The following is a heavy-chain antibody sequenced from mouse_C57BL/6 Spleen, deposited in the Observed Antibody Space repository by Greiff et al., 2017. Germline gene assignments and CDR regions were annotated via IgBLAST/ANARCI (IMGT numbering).Heavy chain of an antibody. CDR2: IDPSDSET. Sequence: QVQLQQPGAELVRPGSSVKLSCTASGYTFTSYWLHWVKQRPIQGLEWIGNIDPSDSETHYNQKFKDKATLTVDKSSSTAYMQLSSLTSEDSAVYYCARDGGWGTFGYWGQGTTLTVSS. CDR3: ARDGGWGTFGY. CDR1: GYTFTSYW. V-gene: IGHV1-52*01. J-gene: IGHJ2*01. D-gene: IGHD2-14*01.